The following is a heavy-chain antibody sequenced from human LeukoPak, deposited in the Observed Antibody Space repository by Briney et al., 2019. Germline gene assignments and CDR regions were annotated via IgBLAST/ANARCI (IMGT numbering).Heavy chain of an antibody. CDR2: ISYDGSNK. J-gene: IGHJ4*02. Sequence: GGSLRLSCAASGFTFSSYGMHWVRQAPGKGLEWVAVISYDGSNKYYADSVKGRFTISRDNSKNTLYLQMNSLKTEDTAVYYCVTALSHVFDYWGQGTLVTVSS. CDR1: GFTFSSYG. V-gene: IGHV3-30*03. CDR3: VTALSHVFDY.